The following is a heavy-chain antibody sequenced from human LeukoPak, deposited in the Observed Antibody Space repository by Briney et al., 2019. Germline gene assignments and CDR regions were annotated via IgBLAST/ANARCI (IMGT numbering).Heavy chain of an antibody. CDR3: AGRYYYDSSGYMYFQH. J-gene: IGHJ1*01. V-gene: IGHV1-2*06. CDR2: INPNSGGT. D-gene: IGHD3-22*01. CDR1: GYTFTGYY. Sequence: ASVKVSSKASGYTFTGYYMHWVRQAPGQGLEWMGRINPNSGGTNYAQKFQGRVTMTRDTSISTAYMELSRLRSDDTAVYYCAGRYYYDSSGYMYFQHWGQGTLVTVSS.